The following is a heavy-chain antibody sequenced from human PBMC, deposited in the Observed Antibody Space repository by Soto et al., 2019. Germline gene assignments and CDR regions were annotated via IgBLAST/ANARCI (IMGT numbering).Heavy chain of an antibody. D-gene: IGHD5-18*01. V-gene: IGHV4-4*07. CDR2: IYTNGST. CDR1: GGSISSYY. CDR3: AREAPGLTAMVPFDY. J-gene: IGHJ4*02. Sequence: QVQLQESGPGLVKPSETLSLTCTVSGGSISSYYWSWIRQPAGKGLEWIGRIYTNGSTNYNPSLKCRVTMSVDTSKNQFSLKLSSVTAADTAVYCCAREAPGLTAMVPFDYWGQGTLVTVSS.